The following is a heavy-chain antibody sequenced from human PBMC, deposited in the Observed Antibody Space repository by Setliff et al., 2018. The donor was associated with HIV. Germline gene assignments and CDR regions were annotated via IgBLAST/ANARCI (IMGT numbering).Heavy chain of an antibody. CDR3: AAEGNIFDI. V-gene: IGHV1-46*01. CDR2: VYPTGRT. J-gene: IGHJ3*02. Sequence: GASVKVSCKASGNTFTSYYMHWVRQAPGQGLEWMGIVYPTGRTHNAEKFQGRVTMTRDTSTSTVYLQLSSLRSEDTAVYYCAAEGNIFDIWGRGTMVTVSS. D-gene: IGHD3-10*01. CDR1: GNTFTSYY.